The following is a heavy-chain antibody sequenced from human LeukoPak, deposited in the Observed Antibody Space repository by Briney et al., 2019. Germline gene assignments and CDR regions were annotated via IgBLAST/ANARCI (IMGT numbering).Heavy chain of an antibody. Sequence: VGSLRLSCAASGFTFSSYAMHWVRQAPGKGLEYVSAISSNGGSTYYANSVKGRFTISRDNSKNTLYLQMGSLRAEDMAVYYCARESPFTIFGGPDPWDVWGKGPRSPSPQ. CDR1: GFTFSSYA. V-gene: IGHV3-64*01. D-gene: IGHD3-3*01. CDR3: ARESPFTIFGGPDPWDV. J-gene: IGHJ6*01. CDR2: ISSNGGST.